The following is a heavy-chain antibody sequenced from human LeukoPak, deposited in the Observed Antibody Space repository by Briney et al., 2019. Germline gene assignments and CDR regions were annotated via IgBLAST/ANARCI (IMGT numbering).Heavy chain of an antibody. D-gene: IGHD2-2*01. CDR2: ISSSGSTI. CDR1: GFTFSDCY. J-gene: IGHJ4*02. CDR3: ARGCSSTSCCRFDY. Sequence: PGGSLRLSCEASGFTFSDCYMSWIRQAPGKGLEWVSYISSSGSTIYYADSVKGRFTISRDNAKNSLYLQMNSLRAEDTAVYYCARGCSSTSCCRFDYWGQGTLVTVSS. V-gene: IGHV3-11*01.